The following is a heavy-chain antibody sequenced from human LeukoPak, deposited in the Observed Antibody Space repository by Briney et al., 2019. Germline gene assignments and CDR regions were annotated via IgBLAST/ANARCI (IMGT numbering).Heavy chain of an antibody. V-gene: IGHV3-23*01. CDR1: GFPFSNYA. CDR2: MSGGGDYT. D-gene: IGHD5-12*01. J-gene: IGHJ4*02. CDR3: GKGLNRDYSGIGDY. Sequence: PGGSLRLSCAASGFPFSNYAVSWVRQAPGKGREWISSMSGGGDYTYYADSVRGRVTISRDDSENKLYLQADRLRAEDTAVYYCGKGLNRDYSGIGDYWGQGTLVTLSS.